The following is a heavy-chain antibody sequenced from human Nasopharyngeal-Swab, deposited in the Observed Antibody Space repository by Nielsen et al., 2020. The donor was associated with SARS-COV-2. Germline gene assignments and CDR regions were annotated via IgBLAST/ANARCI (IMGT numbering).Heavy chain of an antibody. Sequence: GESLKISCAASGFTFSGSVMHWVRQASGKGPEWVGRIRSKANSYATAYAASVKGRFTISRDDSKNTAFLQMKSLKTEDTAVYYCTRLGRSNAGYYYMDVWGKGTTVTVSS. CDR1: GFTFSGSV. J-gene: IGHJ6*03. V-gene: IGHV3-73*01. CDR2: IRSKANSYAT. D-gene: IGHD3-22*01. CDR3: TRLGRSNAGYYYMDV.